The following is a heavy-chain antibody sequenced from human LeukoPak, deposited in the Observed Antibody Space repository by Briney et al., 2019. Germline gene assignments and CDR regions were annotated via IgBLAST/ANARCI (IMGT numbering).Heavy chain of an antibody. V-gene: IGHV1-18*04. Sequence: ASETLSFNSAGYSFTVYYMHWGRQATGQGLGWGGGMRGDKGYTNYAQKLQDGVTMTTDTSTSTAYMEMRSLGSDATAVYYCARVDLLTGYYFFDYWGQGTLVTVSS. D-gene: IGHD3-9*01. CDR2: MRGDKGYT. J-gene: IGHJ4*02. CDR1: GYSFTVYY. CDR3: ARVDLLTGYYFFDY.